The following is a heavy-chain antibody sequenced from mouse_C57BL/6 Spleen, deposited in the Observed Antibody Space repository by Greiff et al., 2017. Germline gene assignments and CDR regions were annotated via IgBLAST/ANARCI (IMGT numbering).Heavy chain of an antibody. Sequence: QVQLQQSGAELVKPGASVKLSCKASGSTFTSYWMQWVKQRPGQGLEWIGEIDPSDSYTNYNQKFKGKATLTVDTSSSTAYMQLSSLTSEDSAVYYCARGAQFVDYWGQGTTLTVSS. CDR1: GSTFTSYW. CDR3: ARGAQFVDY. CDR2: IDPSDSYT. V-gene: IGHV1-50*01. J-gene: IGHJ2*01.